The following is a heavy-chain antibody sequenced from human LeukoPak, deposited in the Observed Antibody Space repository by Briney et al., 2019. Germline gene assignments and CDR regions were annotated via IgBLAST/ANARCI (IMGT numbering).Heavy chain of an antibody. CDR2: ISGSGGRT. J-gene: IGHJ4*02. D-gene: IGHD3-22*01. V-gene: IGHV3-23*01. CDR1: GFILSSYA. Sequence: GGSLRLSCAASGFILSSYAMSWVRQAPGKGLEWVSAISGSGGRTYYADSVKGRFTISRDNSKNTLYLQMNSLRAEDTAVYYCAKFGGRYYYDSSGYYYFDYWGRGTLVTVSS. CDR3: AKFGGRYYYDSSGYYYFDY.